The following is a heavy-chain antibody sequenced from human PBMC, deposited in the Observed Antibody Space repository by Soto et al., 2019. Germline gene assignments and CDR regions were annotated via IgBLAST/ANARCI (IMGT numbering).Heavy chain of an antibody. J-gene: IGHJ6*02. Sequence: GGSLRLSCAASGFTFSNAWMNWVRQAPGKGLEWVGRIKSKTDGGTTDYAAPVKGRFTISRDDSKNTLYLQMNSLKTEDTAVYYCTTWREVRGVITIYYYYYGMDVWGQGTTVTVSS. CDR1: GFTFSNAW. CDR3: TTWREVRGVITIYYYYYGMDV. CDR2: IKSKTDGGTT. V-gene: IGHV3-15*07. D-gene: IGHD3-10*01.